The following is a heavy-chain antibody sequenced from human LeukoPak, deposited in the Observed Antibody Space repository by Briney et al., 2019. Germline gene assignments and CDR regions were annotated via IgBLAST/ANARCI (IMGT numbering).Heavy chain of an antibody. CDR1: GFTFSDFA. D-gene: IGHD4-17*01. CDR3: TRDRNDYGDPDAFDI. V-gene: IGHV3-21*01. CDR2: ITRVSTYT. Sequence: GGSRKLSCAASGFTFSDFAMNWVRQAPGKGLEWVSSITRVSTYTYYSESVQGRFTISRDNPKDLLYLQLNSLRGDDSGIYYCTRDRNDYGDPDAFDIWGQGTVVTVSS. J-gene: IGHJ3*02.